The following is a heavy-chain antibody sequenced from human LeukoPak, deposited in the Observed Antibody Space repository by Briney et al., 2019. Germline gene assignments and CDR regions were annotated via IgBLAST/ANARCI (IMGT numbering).Heavy chain of an antibody. Sequence: GGSLRLSCAASGFTFSDYSMNWVRLAPGKGLEWVSLISPSSTYIYYTDSVKGRFTISRDNSKNTLYLQMNSLRAEDTAVYYCARRSGNWYYFDYWGQGTLVTVSS. CDR1: GFTFSDYS. CDR2: ISPSSTYI. J-gene: IGHJ4*02. CDR3: ARRSGNWYYFDY. D-gene: IGHD6-13*01. V-gene: IGHV3-21*04.